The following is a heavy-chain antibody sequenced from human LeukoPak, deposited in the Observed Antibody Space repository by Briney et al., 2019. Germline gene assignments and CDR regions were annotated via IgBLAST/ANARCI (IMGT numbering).Heavy chain of an antibody. J-gene: IGHJ6*02. CDR1: GFTVSSNY. V-gene: IGHV3-53*01. CDR3: ARDRSDFWSGYPPPYGMDV. CDR2: IYSGGST. Sequence: GGSLRLSCAASGFTVSSNYMSWVRQAPGKGLEWVSVIYSGGSTYYADSVKGRFTISRDNSKNTLYLQMNSLRAEDTAVYYCARDRSDFWSGYPPPYGMDVWGQGTTVTVSS. D-gene: IGHD3-3*01.